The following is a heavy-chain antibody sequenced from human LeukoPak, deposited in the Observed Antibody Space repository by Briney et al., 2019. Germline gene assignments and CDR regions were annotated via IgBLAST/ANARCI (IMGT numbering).Heavy chain of an antibody. J-gene: IGHJ4*02. CDR3: GRNLGSGSDH. CDR1: GDSISGPY. CDR2: THYTGET. V-gene: IGHV4-59*11. D-gene: IGHD3-10*01. Sequence: SETLSLTCNISGDSISGPYWNWIRQSPGRGLEWIGYTHYTGETNYNPSLKSRLTMSVDTSNNQVYLRLSSVTAADTAVYYCGRNLGSGSDHWGQGTLVTVSS.